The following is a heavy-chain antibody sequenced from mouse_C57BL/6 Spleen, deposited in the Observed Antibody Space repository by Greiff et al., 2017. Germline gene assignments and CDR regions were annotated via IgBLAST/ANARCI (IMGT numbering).Heavy chain of an antibody. V-gene: IGHV1-26*01. Sequence: EVQLQQSGPELVKPGASVKISCKASGYTFTDYYMNWVKQSHGKSLEWIGDINPNNGGTSYNQKFKGKATLTVDKSSSTAYMELRSLTSEDSAVYYCAMRDHGAMDYWGQGTSVTVSS. CDR1: GYTFTDYY. CDR2: INPNNGGT. J-gene: IGHJ4*01. CDR3: AMRDHGAMDY.